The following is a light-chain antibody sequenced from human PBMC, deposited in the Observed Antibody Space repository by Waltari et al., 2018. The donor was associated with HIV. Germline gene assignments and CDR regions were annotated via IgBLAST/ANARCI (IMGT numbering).Light chain of an antibody. V-gene: IGLV2-23*02. Sequence: ALPQPASVSGSPGQSISIPCPGTNSVVVSYILVSCYQQHPGKAPKLMMSEVNKRPSGVSNSFAGSKSGNTASLTISGLQAEDEADDYCSSYATAGTYVLFGGGTKLTVL. CDR1: NSVVVSYIL. CDR3: SSYATAGTYVL. CDR2: EVN. J-gene: IGLJ2*01.